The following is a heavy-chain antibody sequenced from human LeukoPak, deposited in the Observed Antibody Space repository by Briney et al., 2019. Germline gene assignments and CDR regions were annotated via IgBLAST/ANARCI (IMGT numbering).Heavy chain of an antibody. CDR3: ASGGTTGTGPDY. CDR2: ISGSTGNI. CDR1: GFTFSSYA. V-gene: IGHV3-48*02. D-gene: IGHD1-1*01. J-gene: IGHJ4*02. Sequence: PGGSLRLSCSASGFTFSSYAMHWVRQAPGKGLEWVSYISGSTGNIYYADSVKGRFTISRDNAKNSLYLQMNGLRDKDTAVYYCASGGTTGTGPDYWGQGTLVTVSS.